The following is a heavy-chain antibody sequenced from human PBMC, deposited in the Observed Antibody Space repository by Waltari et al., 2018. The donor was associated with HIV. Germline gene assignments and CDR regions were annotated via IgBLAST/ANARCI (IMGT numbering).Heavy chain of an antibody. D-gene: IGHD6-19*01. J-gene: IGHJ4*02. CDR2: INHSGST. CDR3: ARVPQLWRGSGWASNYFDY. V-gene: IGHV4-34*01. CDR1: GGSFSGYY. Sequence: QVQLQQWGAGLLKPSETLSLTCAVYGGSFSGYYWSWIRQPPGKGLEWIGEINHSGSTNYNPSLKSRVTISVDTSKNQFSLKLSSVTAADTAVYYCARVPQLWRGSGWASNYFDYWGQGTLVTVSS.